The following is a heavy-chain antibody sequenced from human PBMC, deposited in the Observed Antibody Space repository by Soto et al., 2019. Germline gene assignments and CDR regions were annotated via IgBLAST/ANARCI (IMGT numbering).Heavy chain of an antibody. CDR3: ARDEVLKGSGSYYGFDY. CDR2: INPNSGGT. V-gene: IGHV1-2*04. J-gene: IGHJ4*02. D-gene: IGHD3-10*01. Sequence: ASVKVSCKASGYTFTGYYMHWVRQAPGQGLEWMGWINPNSGGTNYAQKFQGWVTMTRDTSISTAYMELSRLRSDDTAVYYCARDEVLKGSGSYYGFDYWGQGTLVTVSS. CDR1: GYTFTGYY.